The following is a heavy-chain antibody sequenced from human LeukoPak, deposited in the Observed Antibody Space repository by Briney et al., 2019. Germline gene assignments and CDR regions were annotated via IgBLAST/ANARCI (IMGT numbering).Heavy chain of an antibody. CDR3: AKDRNVGATSTRVVGGVFDP. V-gene: IGHV3-23*01. CDR2: ISGSGGST. CDR1: GFIFSSYA. D-gene: IGHD1-26*01. J-gene: IGHJ5*02. Sequence: GGSLRLSCAASGFIFSSYAMSWVRQAPGKGLEWVSAISGSGGSTYYADSVKGRFTISRDNSKNTLYLQMNSLRAEDTAVYYCAKDRNVGATSTRVVGGVFDPWGQGTLVTVSS.